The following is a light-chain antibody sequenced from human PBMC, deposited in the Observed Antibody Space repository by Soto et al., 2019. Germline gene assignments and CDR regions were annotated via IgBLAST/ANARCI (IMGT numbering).Light chain of an antibody. CDR1: QSVSSSY. Sequence: EIVLTQSPGTLSLSPGERATLSCRASQSVSSSYLAWYQQKPGQAPRLLIYGASSRATGIPDRFSGSGSRTDFTLTISRLEPEDFAVYYCQQYGSSTLTFGGGTKVDIK. CDR2: GAS. J-gene: IGKJ4*01. V-gene: IGKV3-20*01. CDR3: QQYGSSTLT.